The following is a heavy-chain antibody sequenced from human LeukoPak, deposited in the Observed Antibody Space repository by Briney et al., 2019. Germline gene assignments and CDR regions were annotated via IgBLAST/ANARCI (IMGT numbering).Heavy chain of an antibody. J-gene: IGHJ4*02. Sequence: PGGSLRLSCTFSGLTFRNYWVTWVRQAPGKGLEWVANINPGGNEIRSVDSVKGRSSISRDNAKNSLDLQMSSLRVEDTAVYYCMSWGTDNHWGQGILVTVSS. V-gene: IGHV3-7*01. D-gene: IGHD1-1*01. CDR2: INPGGNEI. CDR3: MSWGTDNH. CDR1: GLTFRNYW.